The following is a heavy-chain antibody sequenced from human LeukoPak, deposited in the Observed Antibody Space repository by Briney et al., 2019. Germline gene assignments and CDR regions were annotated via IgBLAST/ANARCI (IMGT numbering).Heavy chain of an antibody. Sequence: ASVKVSCKASGYTFTSYDINWVRQATGQGLEWMGWMKPNSGNTGYAQKFQGRVTMTRNTSISTAYMELSSLRSEDTAVYYCARQLWFGEFLDAFGIWGQGTMVTVSS. CDR1: GYTFTSYD. J-gene: IGHJ3*02. V-gene: IGHV1-8*01. CDR2: MKPNSGNT. CDR3: ARQLWFGEFLDAFGI. D-gene: IGHD3-10*01.